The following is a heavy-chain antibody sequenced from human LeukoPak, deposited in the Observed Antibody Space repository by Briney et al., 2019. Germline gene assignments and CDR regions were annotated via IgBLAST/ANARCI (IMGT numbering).Heavy chain of an antibody. J-gene: IGHJ5*02. V-gene: IGHV1-18*01. D-gene: IGHD2-8*01. CDR1: GYIFTSYG. CDR2: ISTNKGNT. Sequence: ASVKVSCKAPGYIFTSYGISWVRQAPGQGLEWMGWISTNKGNTNYAQRLQGRVTMTTDTSTSTAYMELRSLRSDDTAIYYCVRDIQWRFDPWGQGTPVTVSS. CDR3: VRDIQWRFDP.